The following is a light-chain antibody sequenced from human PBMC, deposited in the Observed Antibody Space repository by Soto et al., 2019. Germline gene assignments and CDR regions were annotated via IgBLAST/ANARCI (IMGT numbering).Light chain of an antibody. CDR2: KAS. Sequence: DIQMTQSPSTLPASVGDRVTITCRASQSFSTWLAWYQQKPGKAPNLLIYKASYLASGVPSRFSGGGSGTEFTLTISSLQPDYFATYYCQQYSSYWTFGQGTKVEIK. J-gene: IGKJ1*01. CDR1: QSFSTW. V-gene: IGKV1-5*03. CDR3: QQYSSYWT.